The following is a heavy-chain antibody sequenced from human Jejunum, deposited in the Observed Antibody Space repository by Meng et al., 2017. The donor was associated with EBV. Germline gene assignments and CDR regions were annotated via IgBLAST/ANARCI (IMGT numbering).Heavy chain of an antibody. Sequence: GDSVNLSCKCLCYIFPDFALHWLRQAPGQSPEWMKWMNPGTGGRQFSHKFQGRVTITSDTSASTVYMELSGLRSEDTAMYYCARELDGRFHYWGQGTLVTVSS. CDR1: CYIFPDFA. CDR2: MNPGTGGR. V-gene: IGHV1-3*01. D-gene: IGHD3-16*02. J-gene: IGHJ4*01. CDR3: ARELDGRFHY.